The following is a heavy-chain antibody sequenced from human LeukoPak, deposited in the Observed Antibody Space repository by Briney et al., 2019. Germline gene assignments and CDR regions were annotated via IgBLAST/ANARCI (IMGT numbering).Heavy chain of an antibody. D-gene: IGHD3-9*01. CDR3: ARHGKNYDILTGYYDYGMDV. CDR2: IYYSGST. J-gene: IGHJ6*02. V-gene: IGHV4-59*08. CDR1: GGSIRSYY. Sequence: KPSETLSLTCTVSGGSIRSYYWSWIRQPPGKGLEWIGYIYYSGSTNYNPSLKSRVTISVDTSKNQFSLKLSSVTAADTAVYYCARHGKNYDILTGYYDYGMDVWGQGTTVAVSS.